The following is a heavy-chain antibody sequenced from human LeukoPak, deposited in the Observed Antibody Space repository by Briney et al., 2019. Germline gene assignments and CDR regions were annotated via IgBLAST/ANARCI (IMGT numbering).Heavy chain of an antibody. CDR3: ARELYSSGWYHFDY. V-gene: IGHV1-18*04. J-gene: IGHJ4*02. CDR1: GYTFTSYG. D-gene: IGHD6-19*01. Sequence: ASVKVSCEASGYTFTSYGISWVRQAPGQGLEWMGWISAYNGNTNYAQKLQGRVTMTTDTSTSTAYMELRSLRSDDTAVYYCARELYSSGWYHFDYWGQGTLVTVSS. CDR2: ISAYNGNT.